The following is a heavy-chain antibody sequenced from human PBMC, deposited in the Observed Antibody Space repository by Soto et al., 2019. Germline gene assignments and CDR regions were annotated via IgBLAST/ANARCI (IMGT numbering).Heavy chain of an antibody. V-gene: IGHV5-10-1*01. Sequence: GESLKISCNGSGYSFTNYWINWVRQMPGKGLEWMGRIDPDDSYTNYSPSFQGHVTISVDESISTAYLQWSSLQASDTAIYYCARLPTPTYCSGSTCSGYWGQGTLVTVYS. CDR2: IDPDDSYT. CDR3: ARLPTPTYCSGSTCSGY. D-gene: IGHD2-15*01. CDR1: GYSFTNYW. J-gene: IGHJ4*02.